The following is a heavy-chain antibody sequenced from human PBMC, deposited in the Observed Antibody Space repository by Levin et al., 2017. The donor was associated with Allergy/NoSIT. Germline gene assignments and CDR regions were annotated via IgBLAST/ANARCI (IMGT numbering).Heavy chain of an antibody. D-gene: IGHD2-2*01. V-gene: IGHV3-53*01. CDR2: IYADGTT. CDR3: TKGHYSGVYQ. J-gene: IGHJ4*02. Sequence: LSLTCAASGFAVSTHYMTWVRQAPGKGLECVSVIYADGTTFYGDSVRGRFTISRDNSKNMLSLQMHNLRAEDTAIYYCTKGHYSGVYQWGQGTRVTVSS. CDR1: GFAVSTHY.